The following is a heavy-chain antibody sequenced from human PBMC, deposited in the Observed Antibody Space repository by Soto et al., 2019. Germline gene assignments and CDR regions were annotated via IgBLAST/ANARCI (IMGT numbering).Heavy chain of an antibody. Sequence: SETLSLTCTVSGGSVNTAPYHWSWIRQSPRNGLEWIGNIYYTGSTNYIPSFESRVAISLDTSNNQFSLRLTSLTAADTAVYFCARDHHSYYDTSGYYPYFDFWGQGTLVTVSS. CDR3: ARDHHSYYDTSGYYPYFDF. J-gene: IGHJ4*02. CDR1: GGSVNTAPYH. D-gene: IGHD3-22*01. V-gene: IGHV4-61*01. CDR2: IYYTGST.